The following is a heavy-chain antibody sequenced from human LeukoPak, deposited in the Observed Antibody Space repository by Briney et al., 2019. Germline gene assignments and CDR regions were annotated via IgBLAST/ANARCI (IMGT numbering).Heavy chain of an antibody. Sequence: GGSLRLSCTGSGFTFSSYGMHWVRQAPGKGLEWVAVIWYDGSNKYYADSVKGRFTISRDNSKNTLYLQMNSLRAEDTAVYYCARGSPDSSGWYGSADYWGQGTLVTVSS. CDR3: ARGSPDSSGWYGSADY. D-gene: IGHD6-19*01. CDR2: IWYDGSNK. J-gene: IGHJ4*02. CDR1: GFTFSSYG. V-gene: IGHV3-33*08.